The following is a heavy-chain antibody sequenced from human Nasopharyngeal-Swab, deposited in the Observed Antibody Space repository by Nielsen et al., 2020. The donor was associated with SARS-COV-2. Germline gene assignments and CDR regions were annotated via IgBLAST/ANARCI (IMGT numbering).Heavy chain of an antibody. CDR2: ISWNSGSI. CDR1: GFTFDDYA. Sequence: GGSLRPSCAASGFTFDDYAMHWVRQAPGKGLEWVSGISWNSGSIGYADSVKGRFTISRDNAKNSLYLQMNSLRAEDTALYYCAKTPTNYGMDVWGQGTTVTVSS. CDR3: AKTPTNYGMDV. V-gene: IGHV3-9*01. J-gene: IGHJ6*02.